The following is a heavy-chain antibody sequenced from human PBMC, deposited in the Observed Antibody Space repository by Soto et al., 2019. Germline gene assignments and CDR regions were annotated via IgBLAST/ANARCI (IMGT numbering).Heavy chain of an antibody. V-gene: IGHV3-23*01. CDR3: ARIRGYWYGLDV. CDR2: ITGTGGNT. CDR1: GFPLSTYG. Sequence: EVQLLESGGGLVQPGGSLRLSCAASGFPLSTYGMTWVRQAPGKGLEWVSAITGTGGNTYYVDSVKGRFTSSRDNSKNMLYLKVNSLRVEDTDVYYCARIRGYWYGLDVWGQGTTVTVSS. J-gene: IGHJ6*02.